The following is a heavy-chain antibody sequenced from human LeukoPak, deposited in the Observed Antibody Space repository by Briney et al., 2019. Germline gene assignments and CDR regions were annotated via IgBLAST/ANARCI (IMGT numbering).Heavy chain of an antibody. J-gene: IGHJ4*02. CDR3: ARLKKEGFGELFSGLTSTPRYFFDY. Sequence: SETLSLTCAVYGGSFSSYYWSWIRKPPGKGLEWIGEINHRGSTNYNPSSKSRVTISVETSKNQLSLKLSAVTAADTAVYYCARLKKEGFGELFSGLTSTPRYFFDYWGQGTLVTVSS. D-gene: IGHD3-10*01. CDR1: GGSFSSYY. V-gene: IGHV4-34*01. CDR2: INHRGST.